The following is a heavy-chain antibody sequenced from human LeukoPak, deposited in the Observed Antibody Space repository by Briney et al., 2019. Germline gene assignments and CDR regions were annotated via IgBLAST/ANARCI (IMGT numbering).Heavy chain of an antibody. J-gene: IGHJ3*02. V-gene: IGHV3-23*01. Sequence: GGSLRLSCAASGFTFSSYSMSWVRQAPGKGLEWVSAISGSGGSTYYADSVKGRFTISRDNSKNTLYLQMNSLRAEDTAVYYCAKVSWESGAFDIWGQGTMVTVSS. CDR3: AKVSWESGAFDI. CDR1: GFTFSSYS. D-gene: IGHD1-26*01. CDR2: ISGSGGST.